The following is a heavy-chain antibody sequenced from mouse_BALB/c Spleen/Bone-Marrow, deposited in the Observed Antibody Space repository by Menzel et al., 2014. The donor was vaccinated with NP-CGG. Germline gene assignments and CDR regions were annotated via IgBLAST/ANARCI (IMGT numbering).Heavy chain of an antibody. J-gene: IGHJ3*01. CDR3: ARSDYRYDPFAY. Sequence: QVHVKQSGAELVMPGASVKMSCKASGYTFTDYWMHWVKQRPGRGLEWIGAIDTSDSYTSYNQKFKGKATLTVDESSSTAYMQLSSLTSEDSAVYYCARSDYRYDPFAYWGQGTLVTVSA. CDR2: IDTSDSYT. CDR1: GYTFTDYW. V-gene: IGHV1-69*01. D-gene: IGHD2-14*01.